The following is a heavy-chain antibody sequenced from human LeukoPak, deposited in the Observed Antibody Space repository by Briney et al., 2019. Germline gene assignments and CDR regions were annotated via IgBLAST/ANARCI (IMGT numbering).Heavy chain of an antibody. J-gene: IGHJ4*02. CDR3: ARDGRDGYIDY. Sequence: GGSLRLSCAASGFTFSDFWMGWVRQAPGKGLEWVANINQDGSENYYVDSVKGRFTISRDNAKNSLYLQMNSLRAEDTAVYYCARDGRDGYIDYWGQGTLVTVSS. V-gene: IGHV3-7*01. D-gene: IGHD5-24*01. CDR1: GFTFSDFW. CDR2: INQDGSEN.